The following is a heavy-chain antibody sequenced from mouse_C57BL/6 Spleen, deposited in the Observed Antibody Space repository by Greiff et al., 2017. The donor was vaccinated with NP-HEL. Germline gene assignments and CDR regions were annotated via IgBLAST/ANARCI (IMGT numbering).Heavy chain of an antibody. CDR2: IDPENGDT. CDR1: GFNIKDDY. V-gene: IGHV14-4*01. D-gene: IGHD3-2*02. J-gene: IGHJ3*01. CDR3: TGRQLRLQTWFAY. Sequence: EVQLQQSGAELVRPGASVKLSCTASGFNIKDDYMHWVKQRPEQGLEWIGWIDPENGDTEYASKFQGKATITADTSSNTAYLQLSSLTSEDTAVYYCTGRQLRLQTWFAYWGQRTLVTVSA.